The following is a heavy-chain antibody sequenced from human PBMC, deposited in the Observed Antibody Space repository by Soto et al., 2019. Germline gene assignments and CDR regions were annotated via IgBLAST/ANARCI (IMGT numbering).Heavy chain of an antibody. Sequence: VSVKVSCKASGYTFTSYGISWVRQAPGQGLEWMGWISAYNGNTNHAQKLQGRVTMTTDTSTSTAYMELRSLKTEDTAVYYCTTAWAGYFDWLLTPDYYYYGMDVWGQGTTVTVSS. D-gene: IGHD3-9*01. J-gene: IGHJ6*02. CDR2: ISAYNGNT. CDR3: TTAWAGYFDWLLTPDYYYYGMDV. CDR1: GYTFTSYG. V-gene: IGHV1-18*01.